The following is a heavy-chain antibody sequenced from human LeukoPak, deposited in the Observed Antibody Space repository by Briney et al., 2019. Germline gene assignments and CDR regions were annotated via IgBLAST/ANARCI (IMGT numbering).Heavy chain of an antibody. CDR1: GVTFSTYS. CDR3: ARDSPLSFDI. Sequence: GGSLRLSCAASGVTFSTYSMNWVRQAPGKGLEWVSSISSSSSFIYYADSVKGRFTTSRDNAKNSVYLQMNSLRAEDTAVYYCARDSPLSFDIWGQGTMVTVSS. J-gene: IGHJ3*02. CDR2: ISSSSSFI. V-gene: IGHV3-21*01.